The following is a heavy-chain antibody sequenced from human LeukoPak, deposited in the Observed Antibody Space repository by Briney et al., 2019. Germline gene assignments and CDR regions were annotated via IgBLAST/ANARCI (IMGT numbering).Heavy chain of an antibody. D-gene: IGHD3-10*02. CDR3: GSPRTFSGRNVLDM. Sequence: GGSLRLSCAAAGFTFSTYWMHWVRQVPGKGLVWVSRINSDGRTTRYADSVKGRFTISRDNAKNTLYLQMNSLRVEDTAVYYCGSPRTFSGRNVLDMWGQGTMVTVSS. CDR1: GFTFSTYW. V-gene: IGHV3-74*01. CDR2: INSDGRTT. J-gene: IGHJ3*02.